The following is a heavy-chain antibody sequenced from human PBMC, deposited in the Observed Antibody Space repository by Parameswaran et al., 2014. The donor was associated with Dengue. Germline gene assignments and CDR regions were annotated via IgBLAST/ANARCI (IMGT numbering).Heavy chain of an antibody. D-gene: IGHD5-18*01. CDR3: TTLHLWLPDFDY. CDR1: GLTFGDYA. CDR2: IRSKAYGGTA. J-gene: IGHJ4*02. V-gene: IGHV3-49*03. Sequence: QAGGSLRLSCTASGLTFGDYAMSWFRQAPGKGLEWVGFIRSKAYGGTAEYAASVKGRFTISRDDSKSIAYLQMNSLKTDDTAVYYCTTLHLWLPDFDYWGQGTLVTVSS.